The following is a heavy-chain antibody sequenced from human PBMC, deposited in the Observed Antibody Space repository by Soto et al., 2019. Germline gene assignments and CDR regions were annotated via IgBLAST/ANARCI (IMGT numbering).Heavy chain of an antibody. D-gene: IGHD6-13*01. CDR1: GGSISSYY. Sequence: PSETLSLTCTVSGGSISSYYWTWIRQPPGKGLEWIGYIYYSGSTNYNPSLKSRVTISVDTSKNQFSLKLSSVTAADTAAYYCARSPLGIAAAGYNWFDPWGQGTLVTVSS. CDR2: IYYSGST. CDR3: ARSPLGIAAAGYNWFDP. J-gene: IGHJ5*02. V-gene: IGHV4-59*08.